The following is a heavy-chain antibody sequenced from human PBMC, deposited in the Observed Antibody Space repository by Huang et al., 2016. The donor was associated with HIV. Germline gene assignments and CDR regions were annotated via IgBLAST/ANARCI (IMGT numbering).Heavy chain of an antibody. CDR1: GYTFTIYS. J-gene: IGHJ6*02. Sequence: QVQLVQSGAEVKKPGASVKVSCKTSGYTFTIYSIHWVRQAPGQGLEWMGIIKPDVDSTSYAPKFQGRVTMTRDTSTSTGYMELSSLRAEDTAMYYCAREGQGYAMDVWGQGTTVTVSS. CDR3: AREGQGYAMDV. V-gene: IGHV1-46*01. CDR2: IKPDVDST.